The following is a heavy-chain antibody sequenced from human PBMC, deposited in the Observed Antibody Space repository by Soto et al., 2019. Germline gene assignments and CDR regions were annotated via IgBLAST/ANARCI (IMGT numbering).Heavy chain of an antibody. Sequence: ASVKVSCKVSGYTLTELSMHWVRQAPGKGLEWMGGFDPEDGGTIYAQKFQGRVTMTEDTSTDTAYMELSSLRSEDTAVYYCATGEGIAAAGPGIDYWGTGTTVTVSS. CDR1: GYTLTELS. V-gene: IGHV1-24*01. CDR3: ATGEGIAAAGPGIDY. D-gene: IGHD6-13*01. J-gene: IGHJ6*04. CDR2: FDPEDGGT.